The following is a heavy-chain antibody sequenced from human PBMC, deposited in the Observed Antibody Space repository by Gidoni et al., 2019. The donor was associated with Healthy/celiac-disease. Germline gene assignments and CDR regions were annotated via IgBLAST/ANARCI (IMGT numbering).Heavy chain of an antibody. CDR1: GFTFSSYG. CDR2: ISYDGSNK. CDR3: AKVPSGSYGGYYHYGMDV. Sequence: AASGFTFSSYGMHWVRQAPGKGLEWVAVISYDGSNKYYADSVKGRFTISRDNSKNTLYLQMNSLRAEDTAVYYCAKVPSGSYGGYYHYGMDVWGQGTTVTVSS. V-gene: IGHV3-30*18. D-gene: IGHD1-26*01. J-gene: IGHJ6*02.